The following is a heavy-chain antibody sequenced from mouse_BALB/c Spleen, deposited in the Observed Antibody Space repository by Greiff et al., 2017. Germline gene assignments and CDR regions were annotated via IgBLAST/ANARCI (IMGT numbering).Heavy chain of an antibody. CDR2: ISYSGST. CDR3: TRRSLSAVVATEYAMDY. V-gene: IGHV3-8*02. J-gene: IGHJ4*01. D-gene: IGHD1-1*01. CDR1: GDSITSGY. Sequence: EVQRVESGPSLVKPSQTLSLTCSVTGDSITSGYWYWIRKFPGNKLEYMGYISYSGSTYYNPSLKSRISITRDTSKNQYYLQLNSVTTEDTATYYCTRRSLSAVVATEYAMDYWGQGTSVTVSS.